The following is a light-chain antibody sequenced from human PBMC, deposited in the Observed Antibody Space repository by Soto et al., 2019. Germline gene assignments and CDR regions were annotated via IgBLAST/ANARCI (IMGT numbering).Light chain of an antibody. Sequence: QSALTQPPSASGSPGQSVTIACTGTSRDVGGYKYVSWYQQHPGKAPKLLTYEVTKRPSGVPDRFSGSKSGNTASLTVSGLQAEDEADYYCSSYAGNNKFVFGTGTKLTVL. CDR1: SRDVGGYKY. CDR2: EVT. CDR3: SSYAGNNKFV. V-gene: IGLV2-8*01. J-gene: IGLJ1*01.